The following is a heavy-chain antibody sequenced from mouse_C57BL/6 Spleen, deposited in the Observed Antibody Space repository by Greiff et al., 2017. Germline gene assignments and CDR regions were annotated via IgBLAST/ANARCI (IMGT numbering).Heavy chain of an antibody. Sequence: DVMLVESGGGLVKPGGSLKLSCAASGFTFSSYAMSWVRQTPEKRLAWVATISDGGSYTYYPDNVKGRFTISRDNAKNNLYLQMSHLKSEDTAMYYCARDDYGSSYGYAMDYWGQGTSVTVSS. CDR2: ISDGGSYT. V-gene: IGHV5-4*01. CDR3: ARDDYGSSYGYAMDY. D-gene: IGHD1-1*01. J-gene: IGHJ4*01. CDR1: GFTFSSYA.